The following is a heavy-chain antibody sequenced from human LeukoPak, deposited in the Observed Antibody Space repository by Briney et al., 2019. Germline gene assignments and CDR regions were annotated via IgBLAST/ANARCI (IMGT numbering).Heavy chain of an antibody. CDR3: ARHVRSGYNLLDY. Sequence: KPSETLSLTCTVSGGSISNYYWSWIRQPPGKGREWIGYIYFSGSSNQNPSLRSRVTMSVDTSKNQFSPKLSSVTAADTAVYYCARHVRSGYNLLDYWGQGTLVTVSS. CDR1: GGSISNYY. V-gene: IGHV4-59*08. D-gene: IGHD5-24*01. J-gene: IGHJ4*02. CDR2: IYFSGSS.